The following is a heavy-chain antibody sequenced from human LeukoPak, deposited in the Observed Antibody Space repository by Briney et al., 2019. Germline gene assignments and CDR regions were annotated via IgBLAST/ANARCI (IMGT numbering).Heavy chain of an antibody. Sequence: GALRLSCAASGFTFSSYAMHWVRQAPGKGLEWVAVISYDGSNKYYADSVKGRFTISRDNSKTTLYLQMNSLRAEDTAVYYCARGSYSTSFDYWGQGTLVTVSS. J-gene: IGHJ4*02. CDR2: ISYDGSNK. V-gene: IGHV3-30-3*01. D-gene: IGHD2-15*01. CDR3: ARGSYSTSFDY. CDR1: GFTFSSYA.